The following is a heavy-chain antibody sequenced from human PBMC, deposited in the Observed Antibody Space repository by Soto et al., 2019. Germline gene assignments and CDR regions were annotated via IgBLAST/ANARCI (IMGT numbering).Heavy chain of an antibody. D-gene: IGHD1-1*01. V-gene: IGHV4-39*07. CDR2: INHSGST. CDR1: GGFISRCWYF. J-gene: IGHJ6*02. CDR3: DWYNSELGGMDV. Sequence: SETLSLTCTVSGGFISRCWYFWCRIPQHPGKGLEWIGDINHSGSTNYNPSLKSRVTISVDTSKNQFSLKLSSVTAADTAVYYCDWYNSELGGMDVWGQGTTVTGSS.